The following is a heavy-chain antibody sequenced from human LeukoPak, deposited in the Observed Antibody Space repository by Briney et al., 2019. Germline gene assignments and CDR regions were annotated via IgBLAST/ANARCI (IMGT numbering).Heavy chain of an antibody. CDR2: IYYNGNT. CDR1: DGSINSYY. V-gene: IGHV4-59*01. CDR3: ARSTRYSSGFGTYYYYGMDV. J-gene: IGHJ6*02. Sequence: PSETLSLTCSVSDGSINSYYWNWIRRPPGKGLEWIGYIYYNGNTNYSPSLKSRVTMSVDTSKNLFSLKVSSVTAADTAVYYCARSTRYSSGFGTYYYYGMDVWGQGTTVTVSS. D-gene: IGHD6-19*01.